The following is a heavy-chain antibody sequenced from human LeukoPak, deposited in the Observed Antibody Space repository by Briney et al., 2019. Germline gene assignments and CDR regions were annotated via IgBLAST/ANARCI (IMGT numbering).Heavy chain of an antibody. Sequence: VKPSETLSLTCSVFDVSISNYYWSWIRQPPGKGLEWIGYAYYSGSTTYNPSLECRVTISVDTSKNQFSLKLTAVTAADTAVYYCARNSAVATSRSWFDPWGQGTLVTVSS. D-gene: IGHD6-19*01. CDR3: ARNSAVATSRSWFDP. CDR2: AYYSGST. V-gene: IGHV4-59*08. J-gene: IGHJ5*02. CDR1: DVSISNYY.